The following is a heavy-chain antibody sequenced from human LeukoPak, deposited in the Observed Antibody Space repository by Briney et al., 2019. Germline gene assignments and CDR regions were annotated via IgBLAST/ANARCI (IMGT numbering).Heavy chain of an antibody. Sequence: ASVKVSCKASGYTFTSYDINWVRQATGQGLEWMGWMNPNSGNTGYAQKFQGRVTMTRNTSISTAYMELSSLRSEDTAVYYCARGFLGSGSYYATEIFDYWGQGTLVTVSS. CDR2: MNPNSGNT. V-gene: IGHV1-8*01. CDR3: ARGFLGSGSYYATEIFDY. CDR1: GYTFTSYD. J-gene: IGHJ4*02. D-gene: IGHD3-10*01.